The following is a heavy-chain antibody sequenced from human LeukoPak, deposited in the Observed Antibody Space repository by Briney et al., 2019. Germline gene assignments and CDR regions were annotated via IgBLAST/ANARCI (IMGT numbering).Heavy chain of an antibody. CDR1: GFTFSSYA. Sequence: PGGSLRLSCAASGFTFSSYAMSWVRQAPGKGLEWVSTISASGGSTYYSDYVKGRFTISRDNSKNTLYLQMNSLRVEDTAVYYCAKDWPSEWQQLPDYDAVDIWGQGIMVTVSS. V-gene: IGHV3-23*01. J-gene: IGHJ3*02. D-gene: IGHD6-13*01. CDR3: AKDWPSEWQQLPDYDAVDI. CDR2: ISASGGST.